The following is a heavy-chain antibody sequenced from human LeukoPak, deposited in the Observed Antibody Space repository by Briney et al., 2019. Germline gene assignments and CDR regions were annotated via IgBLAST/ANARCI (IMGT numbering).Heavy chain of an antibody. Sequence: SETLSLTCAVYGGSFSGYYWSWIRQPPGKGLEWIGEINHSGSTNYNPSLKSRVTISVDTSKNQFSLKLSSVTAADTAVYYCARGYSWYRVDYWGQGTLVTVSS. CDR1: GGSFSGYY. V-gene: IGHV4-34*01. J-gene: IGHJ4*02. CDR2: INHSGST. D-gene: IGHD6-13*01. CDR3: ARGYSWYRVDY.